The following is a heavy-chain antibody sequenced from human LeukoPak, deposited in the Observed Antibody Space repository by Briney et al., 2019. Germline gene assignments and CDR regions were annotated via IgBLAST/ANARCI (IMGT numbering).Heavy chain of an antibody. Sequence: PWETLSLTCTGSGGSLSSSSYYWGWIRQPPGKGLEWIGSIYYSGSTYYNPSLKSRVTISVDTSKNQFSLKLSSVTAADTAVYYCARGDGTDPFDIWGQGTMVTVSS. CDR2: IYYSGST. CDR3: ARGDGTDPFDI. D-gene: IGHD5-24*01. CDR1: GGSLSSSSYY. J-gene: IGHJ3*02. V-gene: IGHV4-39*07.